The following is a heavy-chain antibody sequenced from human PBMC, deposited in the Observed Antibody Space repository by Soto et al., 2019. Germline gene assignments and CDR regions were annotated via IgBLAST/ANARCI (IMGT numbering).Heavy chain of an antibody. CDR1: GFTFDTYA. CDR3: AKVRYYGSGSSDAVDI. Sequence: QVQLVESGGGVVQPGRSLRLSCAASGFTFDTYAMHWVRQAPGKGLEWVAVMSFDGSYKYYADSVRVRFTISRDNSKNTLYLQMNSLRTEDTAIYYCAKVRYYGSGSSDAVDIWGQGTMVTVSS. J-gene: IGHJ3*02. CDR2: MSFDGSYK. D-gene: IGHD3-10*01. V-gene: IGHV3-30*18.